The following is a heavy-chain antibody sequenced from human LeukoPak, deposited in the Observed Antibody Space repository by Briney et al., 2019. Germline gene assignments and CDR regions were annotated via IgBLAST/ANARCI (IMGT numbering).Heavy chain of an antibody. CDR3: ARDVEAAAGTESYYYYYGMDV. CDR2: IWYDGSNK. J-gene: IGHJ6*02. D-gene: IGHD6-13*01. CDR1: GFTFSSYS. V-gene: IGHV3-33*08. Sequence: PGGSLRLSCAASGFTFSSYSMNWVRQAPGKGLEWVAVIWYDGSNKYYADSVKGRFTISRDNSKNTLYLQMNSLRAEDTAVYYCARDVEAAAGTESYYYYYGMDVWGQGTTVTVSS.